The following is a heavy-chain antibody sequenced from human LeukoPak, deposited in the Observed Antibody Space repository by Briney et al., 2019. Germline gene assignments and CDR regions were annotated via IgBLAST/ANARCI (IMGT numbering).Heavy chain of an antibody. J-gene: IGHJ5*02. CDR3: ARKRGYCSSTSCYHHVTFDP. V-gene: IGHV4-34*01. CDR2: INHSGST. CDR1: GGSFSGYY. Sequence: PSETLSLTCAVYGGSFSGYYWSWIRQPPGKGLEWIGEINHSGSTNYNPSLKSRVTISVDTSKNQFSLKLSSVTAAHTAVYYCARKRGYCSSTSCYHHVTFDPWGQGTLVTVSS. D-gene: IGHD2-2*01.